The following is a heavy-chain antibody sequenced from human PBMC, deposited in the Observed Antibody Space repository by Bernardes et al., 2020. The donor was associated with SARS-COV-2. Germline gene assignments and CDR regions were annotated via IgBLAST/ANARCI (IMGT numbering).Heavy chain of an antibody. CDR1: GYPFTGYY. CDR2: INPNSGGT. CDR3: ALPPTNYDRYAMDV. V-gene: IGHV1-2*02. J-gene: IGHJ6*02. D-gene: IGHD3-22*01. Sequence: ASVKVSCKASGYPFTGYYIHWVRQAPGQGLEWMGWINPNSGGTTYAQKFPGRVTMTRDTSINTAYMELSRLRSDDTAMFYCALPPTNYDRYAMDVWGQGTTVTVSS.